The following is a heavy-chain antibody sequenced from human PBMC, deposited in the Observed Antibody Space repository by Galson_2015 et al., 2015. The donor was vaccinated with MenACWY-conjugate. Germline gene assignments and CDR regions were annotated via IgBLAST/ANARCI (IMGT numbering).Heavy chain of an antibody. J-gene: IGHJ3*01. V-gene: IGHV3-23*01. CDR1: GFTFSTFG. CDR2: ISTRGSRT. CDR3: AKAYFGLTIGEVFAFDS. D-gene: IGHD3-10*01. Sequence: SLRLSCAASGFTFSTFGMSWVRQAPGKGLEWVSAISTRGSRTSYADSVPGRFTISSATSETTLSLQLNSLRAEATAVYYCAKAYFGLTIGEVFAFDSWGQGTMITVSS.